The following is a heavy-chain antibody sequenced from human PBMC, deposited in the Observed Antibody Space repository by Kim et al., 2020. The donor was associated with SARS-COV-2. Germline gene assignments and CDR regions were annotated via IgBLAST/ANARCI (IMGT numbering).Heavy chain of an antibody. CDR2: T. CDR3: ARDTATAMDV. Sequence: TTYAPSVKGRFIVSRENSENSLYLQMNSPKIEDTAVYYCARDTATAMDVWGQGTAVTVSS. D-gene: IGHD5-18*01. J-gene: IGHJ6*02. V-gene: IGHV3-72*01.